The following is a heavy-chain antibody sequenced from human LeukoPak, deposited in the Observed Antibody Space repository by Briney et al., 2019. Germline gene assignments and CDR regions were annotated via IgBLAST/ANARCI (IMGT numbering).Heavy chain of an antibody. D-gene: IGHD6-19*01. V-gene: IGHV3-23*01. CDR2: ISGSGGST. CDR3: AKDKGYSSGWYFNWFDP. Sequence: GGSLRLSCAASGFTLSSYAMSWVRQAPGKGLEWVSAISGSGGSTYYADSVKGRFTISRDNSKNTLYLQMNSLRAEDTAVYYCAKDKGYSSGWYFNWFDPWGQGTLVTVSS. CDR1: GFTLSSYA. J-gene: IGHJ5*02.